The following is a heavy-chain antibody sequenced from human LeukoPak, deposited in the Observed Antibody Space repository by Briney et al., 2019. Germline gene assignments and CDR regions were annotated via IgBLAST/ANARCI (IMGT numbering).Heavy chain of an antibody. V-gene: IGHV4-34*01. CDR3: ARGKQKYSSSWYSVY. D-gene: IGHD6-13*01. J-gene: IGHJ4*02. CDR2: INHSRST. CDR1: GGSFSGYY. Sequence: SETLSLTCAVYGGSFSGYYWSWIRQPPGKGLEWIGEINHSRSTNYNPSLKSRVTISVDTSKNQFSLKLSSVTAADTAVYYCARGKQKYSSSWYSVYWGQGTLVTVSS.